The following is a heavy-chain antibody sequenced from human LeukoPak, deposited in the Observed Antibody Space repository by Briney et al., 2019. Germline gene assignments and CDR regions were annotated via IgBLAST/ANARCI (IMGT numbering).Heavy chain of an antibody. D-gene: IGHD5-18*01. CDR2: INYSGST. CDR3: ARVGFGGYSYGYVDF. Sequence: SETLSLTCTVSGGSRGSSRYSWGWIRQPPGKGLEWIGTINYSGSTYYNPSLKSRVTISVDTSKNQFPLRLSSVTAADTAVYYCARVGFGGYSYGYVDFWGQRTLVTVSS. J-gene: IGHJ4*02. V-gene: IGHV4-39*02. CDR1: GGSRGSSRYS.